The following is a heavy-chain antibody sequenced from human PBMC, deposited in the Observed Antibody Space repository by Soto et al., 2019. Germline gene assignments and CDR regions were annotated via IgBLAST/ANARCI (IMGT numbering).Heavy chain of an antibody. D-gene: IGHD6-13*01. CDR1: GFTFSSYA. CDR2: ISGSGGST. V-gene: IGHV3-23*01. CDR3: AKLIYIAAAGTCFDP. J-gene: IGHJ5*02. Sequence: GGSLRLSCAASGFTFSSYAMSWVRQAPGKGLEWVSAISGSGGSTYYAGSVKGRFTISRDNSKNTLYLQMNSLRAEDTAVYYCAKLIYIAAAGTCFDPWGQGTLVTVSS.